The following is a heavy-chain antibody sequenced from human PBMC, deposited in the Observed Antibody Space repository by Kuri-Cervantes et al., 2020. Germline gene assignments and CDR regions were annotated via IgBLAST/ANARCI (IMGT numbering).Heavy chain of an antibody. CDR3: AKRGVLTQPAWFAFDI. CDR2: ISSSGSSI. D-gene: IGHD1-14*01. V-gene: IGHV3-11*01. Sequence: GESLKISCAASGFTFRDAWMSWIRQAPGKGLEWVSYISSSGSSILYGDSVKGRFTISRDNAKNSLYLQMNSLRAEDTAVYYCAKRGVLTQPAWFAFDIWGQGTTVTVSS. J-gene: IGHJ3*02. CDR1: GFTFRDAW.